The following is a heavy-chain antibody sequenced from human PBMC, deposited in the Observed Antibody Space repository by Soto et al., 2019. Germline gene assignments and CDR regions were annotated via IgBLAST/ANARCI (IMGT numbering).Heavy chain of an antibody. CDR2: IYHSGSN. CDR1: VYSISTGYY. D-gene: IGHD6-25*01. Sequence: EPLTLTGAAAVYSISTGYYWGWIPQPPGKGLEWIGSIYHSGSNYYNPSLKSRVTISVDTSKNQFSLKLSSVTAADTAVYYCVREEKRYGMDVWG. J-gene: IGHJ6*01. V-gene: IGHV4-38-2*02. CDR3: VREEKRYGMDV.